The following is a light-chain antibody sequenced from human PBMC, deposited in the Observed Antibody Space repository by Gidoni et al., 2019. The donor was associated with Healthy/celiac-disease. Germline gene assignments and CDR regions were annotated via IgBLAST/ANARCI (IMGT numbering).Light chain of an antibody. CDR1: QSISSW. CDR3: QQYNSPMYT. J-gene: IGKJ2*01. CDR2: DAS. V-gene: IGKV1-5*01. Sequence: DIQMTQSPSTLSASVGDRVTITCRASQSISSWLAWYQQKPGKAPKLLIYDASSLESGVPSRFSGSGSGTEFTLTISSLQPDDFATYYCQQYNSPMYTFXQXTKLXIK.